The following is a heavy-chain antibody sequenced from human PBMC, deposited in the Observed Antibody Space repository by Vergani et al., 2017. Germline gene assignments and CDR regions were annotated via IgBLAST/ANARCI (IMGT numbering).Heavy chain of an antibody. CDR3: AREGVGAVFDY. D-gene: IGHD1-26*01. CDR1: GGSISSSSYY. CDR2: IYYSGST. J-gene: IGHJ4*02. Sequence: QLQLQESGPGLVKPSETLSLTCTVSGGSISSSSYYWGWIRQPPGKGLEWIGSIYYSGSTNYNPSLKSRVTISVDTSKNQFSLKLSSVTAADTAVYYCAREGVGAVFDYWGQGTLVTVSS. V-gene: IGHV4-39*07.